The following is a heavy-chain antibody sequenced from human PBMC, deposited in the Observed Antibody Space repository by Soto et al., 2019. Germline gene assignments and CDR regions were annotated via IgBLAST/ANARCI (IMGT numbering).Heavy chain of an antibody. V-gene: IGHV1-8*01. J-gene: IGHJ5*02. CDR2: MNPNSGNT. CDR3: ARGKDLVVVVAATDTWFDP. Sequence: QVQLVQSGAEVKKPGASVKVSCKASGYTLTSYDINWVRQATGQGLEWMGWMNPNSGNTGYAQKFQGRVTMTRNTSISTDYMELSSLRSEYTAVYYCARGKDLVVVVAATDTWFDPWGKGTLVTVSS. CDR1: GYTLTSYD. D-gene: IGHD2-15*01.